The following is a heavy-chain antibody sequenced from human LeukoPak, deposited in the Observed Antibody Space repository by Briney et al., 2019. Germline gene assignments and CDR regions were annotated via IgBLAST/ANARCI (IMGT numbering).Heavy chain of an antibody. D-gene: IGHD3-22*01. CDR2: ISYDGSNK. V-gene: IGHV3-30-3*01. J-gene: IGHJ4*02. CDR3: ASGFYYDSSGYLRGDY. CDR1: GFTFSSYA. Sequence: GGCLRLSCAASGFTFSSYAMHWVRQAPGKGLEWVAFISYDGSNKYYPDSVRGRFTISRDNSKNTLFLQMSSLRAEDTAVYYCASGFYYDSSGYLRGDYWGQGTLVTVS.